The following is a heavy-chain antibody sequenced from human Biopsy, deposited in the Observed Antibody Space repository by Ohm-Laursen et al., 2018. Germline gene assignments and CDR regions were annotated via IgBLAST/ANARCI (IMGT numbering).Heavy chain of an antibody. CDR1: GGSVSSNVAY. V-gene: IGHV4-39*01. Sequence: SETLSLTCTVSGGSVSSNVAYWAWIRQPPGKGLESIGSIFYSGITYYNPSLQSRVTMPVDTSKNQFSLNLTSETAADTAVYYCARHPTGFWFDPWGQGTLVIVSS. CDR2: IFYSGIT. CDR3: ARHPTGFWFDP. J-gene: IGHJ5*02.